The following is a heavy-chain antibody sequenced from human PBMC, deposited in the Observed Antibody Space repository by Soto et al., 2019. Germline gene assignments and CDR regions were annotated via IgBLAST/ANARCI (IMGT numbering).Heavy chain of an antibody. J-gene: IGHJ6*02. D-gene: IGHD3-3*01. CDR1: GGSISSSRYY. CDR3: ARQDDFWSGYYRGYYYGMDV. Sequence: SETLSLTCTVSGGSISSSRYYWGWIRQPPGKGLEWIGSIYYSGSTYYNPSLKSRVTISVDTSKNQFSLKLSSVTAADTAVYYCARQDDFWSGYYRGYYYGMDVWGQGTTVS. CDR2: IYYSGST. V-gene: IGHV4-39*01.